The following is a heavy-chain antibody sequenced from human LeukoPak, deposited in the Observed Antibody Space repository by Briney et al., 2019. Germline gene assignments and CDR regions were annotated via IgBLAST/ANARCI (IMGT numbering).Heavy chain of an antibody. CDR3: ARVGVQLWFQDYYGMGV. Sequence: ASVKVSCKASGYTFTSYGISWVRQAPGQGLEWMGWISAYNGNTNYAQKLQGRVTMTTDTSTSTAYMELRSLRSDDTAVYYCARVGVQLWFQDYYGMGVWGQGTTVTVSS. V-gene: IGHV1-18*01. J-gene: IGHJ6*02. CDR2: ISAYNGNT. D-gene: IGHD5-18*01. CDR1: GYTFTSYG.